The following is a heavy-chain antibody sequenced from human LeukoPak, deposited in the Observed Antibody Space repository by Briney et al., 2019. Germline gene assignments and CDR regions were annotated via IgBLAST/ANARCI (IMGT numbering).Heavy chain of an antibody. CDR1: GGSISSYY. CDR3: ARQGYSYAKISQIVFDY. J-gene: IGHJ4*02. Sequence: SETLSLTCTVSGGSISSYYWSWIRQPPGKGLEWIGYIYYSGSTNYNPSLKSRVTISVDTSKNQFSLKLSSVTAADTAVYYCARQGYSYAKISQIVFDYWGQGTLVTVSS. D-gene: IGHD5-18*01. CDR2: IYYSGST. V-gene: IGHV4-59*08.